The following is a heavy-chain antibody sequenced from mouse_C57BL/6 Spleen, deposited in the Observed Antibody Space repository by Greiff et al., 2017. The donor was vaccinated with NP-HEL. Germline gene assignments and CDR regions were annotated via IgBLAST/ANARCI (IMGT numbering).Heavy chain of an antibody. CDR1: GYAFSSSW. CDR2: IYPGDGDT. D-gene: IGHD1-1*01. V-gene: IGHV1-82*01. J-gene: IGHJ2*01. CDR3: AREGIYYYGSKCFDY. Sequence: QVQLKESGPELVKPGASVKISCKASGYAFSSSWMNWVKQRPGKGLEWIGRIYPGDGDTNYNGKFKGKATLTADKSSSTAYMQLSSLTSEDSAVYFCAREGIYYYGSKCFDYWGQGTTLTVSS.